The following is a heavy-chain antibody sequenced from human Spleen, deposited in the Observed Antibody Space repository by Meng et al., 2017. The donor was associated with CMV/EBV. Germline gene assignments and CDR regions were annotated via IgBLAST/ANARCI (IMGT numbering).Heavy chain of an antibody. Sequence: VELVPFGDEVKNAANSRNVCCEASGYLFNGYYPHWVRQAPGQGLEWMGWINPNSDATKYPQHYQGRDAMTRDTSITTAYMELSRLTSDDTAVYCCARDNAGNSFEYWGQGTLVTVSS. CDR1: GYLFNGYY. D-gene: IGHD6-13*01. CDR2: INPNSDAT. J-gene: IGHJ4*02. V-gene: IGHV1-2*02. CDR3: ARDNAGNSFEY.